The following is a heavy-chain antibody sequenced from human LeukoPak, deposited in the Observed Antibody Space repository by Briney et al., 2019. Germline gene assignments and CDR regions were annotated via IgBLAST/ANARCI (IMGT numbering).Heavy chain of an antibody. CDR3: ARNLGYCSGGSCYSPAGYFDY. V-gene: IGHV1-18*04. CDR1: GYTFTSYG. Sequence: ASVKVSCKASGYTFTSYGISWVRQAPGQGLEWTGWISAYNGNTNYAQKLQGRVTMTTDTSTSTAYMELRSLRSDDTAVYYCARNLGYCSGGSCYSPAGYFDYWGQGTLVTVSS. J-gene: IGHJ4*02. CDR2: ISAYNGNT. D-gene: IGHD2-15*01.